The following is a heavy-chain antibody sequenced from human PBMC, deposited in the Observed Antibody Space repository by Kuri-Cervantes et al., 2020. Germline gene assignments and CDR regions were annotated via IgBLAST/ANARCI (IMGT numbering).Heavy chain of an antibody. D-gene: IGHD1-7*01. Sequence: GESLKISCAASGFTFSSYAMSWVRQAPGKGLEWVSAISGSGGSTYYADSVKGRFTISRDNSKNTLYLQMNSLRAEDTAVYYCARASGTTSFYDYWGQGTLVTVSS. CDR2: ISGSGGST. J-gene: IGHJ4*02. V-gene: IGHV3-23*01. CDR3: ARASGTTSFYDY. CDR1: GFTFSSYA.